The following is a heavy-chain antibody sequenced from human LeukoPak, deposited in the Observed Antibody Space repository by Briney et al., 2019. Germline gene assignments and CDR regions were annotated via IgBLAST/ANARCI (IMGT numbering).Heavy chain of an antibody. V-gene: IGHV3-21*01. Sequence: PGGSLRLSCVASGFIFTSYSMNWVRQAPGKGLEWVSSITSTSKYIDYADSLKGRFTISRDNAKNSLYLQINSLRAEDTALYYCARVRGNYQSDYWGQGTLVTVSS. CDR3: ARVRGNYQSDY. CDR2: ITSTSKYI. CDR1: GFIFTSYS. J-gene: IGHJ4*02. D-gene: IGHD1-7*01.